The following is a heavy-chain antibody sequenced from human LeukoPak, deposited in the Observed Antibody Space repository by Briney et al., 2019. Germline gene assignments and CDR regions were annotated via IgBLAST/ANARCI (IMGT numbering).Heavy chain of an antibody. CDR1: GGSINNYY. CDR2: IYYSGST. D-gene: IGHD2-15*01. J-gene: IGHJ4*02. CDR3: ARKGGTFDY. Sequence: SETLSLTCTASGGSINNYYWSWIRQPPGKGLEWIGYIYYSGSTNYNPSLKNRVTMPVDTSKNQFSLNLTSVTAADTAVYYCARKGGTFDYWGQGTLVTVSS. V-gene: IGHV4-59*08.